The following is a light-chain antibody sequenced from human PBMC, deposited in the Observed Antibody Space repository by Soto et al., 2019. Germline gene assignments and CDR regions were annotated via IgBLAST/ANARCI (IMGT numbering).Light chain of an antibody. Sequence: QTVVTQPASVSGSPGQSITISCTGTSSDVENYNLVSWYQHHPGKAPKLMIYEGTKRPSGVSNRFSGSKSGNTASLTISGLQAEDEADYYCCSYASGDTFEFGGGTKLTVL. CDR3: CSYASGDTFE. CDR1: SSDVENYNL. CDR2: EGT. J-gene: IGLJ2*01. V-gene: IGLV2-23*03.